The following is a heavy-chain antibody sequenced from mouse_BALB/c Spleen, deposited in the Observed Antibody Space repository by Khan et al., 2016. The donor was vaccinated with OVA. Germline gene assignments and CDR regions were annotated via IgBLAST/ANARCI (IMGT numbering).Heavy chain of an antibody. CDR1: GFTFGSFG. J-gene: IGHJ3*01. D-gene: IGHD4-1*01. V-gene: IGHV5-17*02. CDR3: AKANWDWFAY. Sequence: EVELVESGGGLVQPGGSRKLSCTASGFTFGSFGMHWVRQAPAKGLEWVAYISSDSFTLNYADTVKGRFTISRDNPRNTLFLQMTSVRSEDTAMYYCAKANWDWFAYWGQGTLVTVSA. CDR2: ISSDSFTL.